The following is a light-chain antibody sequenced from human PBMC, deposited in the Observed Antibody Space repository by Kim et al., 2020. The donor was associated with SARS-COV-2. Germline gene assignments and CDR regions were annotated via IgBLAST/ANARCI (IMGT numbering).Light chain of an antibody. CDR2: GAS. J-gene: IGKJ2*01. V-gene: IGKV3-15*01. Sequence: SVSPGERATLSCRTTQSVSGDFAWYQQKPGQAPRLLIYGASTRATGIPARFSGSGSGTEFTLTITSLQSEDFAVYYCQHYNHWPYAFGQGTKLEI. CDR3: QHYNHWPYA. CDR1: QSVSGD.